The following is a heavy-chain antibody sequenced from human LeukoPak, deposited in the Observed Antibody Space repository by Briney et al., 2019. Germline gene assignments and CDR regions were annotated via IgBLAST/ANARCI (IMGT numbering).Heavy chain of an antibody. CDR1: GGSISSYY. CDR2: IYYSGST. J-gene: IGHJ3*02. D-gene: IGHD3-22*01. V-gene: IGHV4-59*08. CDR3: ARHLSMIEGDAFDI. Sequence: SETLSLTCTVSGGSISSYYWSWIRQPPGKGLEWIGYIYYSGSTNYNPSLKSRVTISVDTSKNQFSLKLSSVTAADTAVYYCARHLSMIEGDAFDIWGQGTMVTVS.